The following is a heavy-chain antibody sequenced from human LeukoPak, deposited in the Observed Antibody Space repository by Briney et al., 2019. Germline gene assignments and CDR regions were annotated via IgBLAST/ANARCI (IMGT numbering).Heavy chain of an antibody. CDR1: GFTVSSSY. V-gene: IGHV3-23*01. Sequence: GGSLRLSCAASGFTVSSSYMTWVRQAPGKGLEWVSAISGNGDITYYTDSVKGRFTISGDNSKNTLYLQMNSLRAEDTAVYYCAKVTGGDMITYGGLDYWGQGTLVTVSS. CDR3: AKVTGGDMITYGGLDY. J-gene: IGHJ4*02. D-gene: IGHD3-16*01. CDR2: ISGNGDIT.